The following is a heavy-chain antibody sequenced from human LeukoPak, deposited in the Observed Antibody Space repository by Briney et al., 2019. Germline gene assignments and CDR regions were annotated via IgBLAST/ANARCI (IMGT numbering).Heavy chain of an antibody. Sequence: PGGSLRLSCAGSGFPFSSHGMNSVRQAPGKGLEWVSGISPGGGPTYYADSVKGRFTISRDDSKNTLYLQMKSLRAEDTAVYYCAKDGAWLRFDDWGQGILVTVSS. D-gene: IGHD5-12*01. V-gene: IGHV3-23*01. CDR1: GFPFSSHG. CDR3: AKDGAWLRFDD. CDR2: ISPGGGPT. J-gene: IGHJ4*02.